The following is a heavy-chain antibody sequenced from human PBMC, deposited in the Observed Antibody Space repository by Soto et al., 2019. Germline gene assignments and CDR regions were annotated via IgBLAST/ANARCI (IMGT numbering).Heavy chain of an antibody. Sequence: TRSLTCAVSGGSISSSNWLRWVCQPPGEWLEGIGEIYPSGSTNYNPSLKSRATISAAKSKNQFSLQLSSVTAVTTAGYHGARDFLRARTTVPYLDYWGQGSLVTVPQ. D-gene: IGHD4-17*01. CDR2: IYPSGST. CDR3: ARDFLRARTTVPYLDY. CDR1: GGSISSSNW. V-gene: IGHV4-4*02. J-gene: IGHJ4*02.